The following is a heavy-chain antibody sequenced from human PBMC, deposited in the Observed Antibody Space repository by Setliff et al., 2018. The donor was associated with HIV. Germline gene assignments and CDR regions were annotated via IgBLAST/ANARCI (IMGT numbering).Heavy chain of an antibody. CDR1: GYTFTSYY. V-gene: IGHV1-46*01. D-gene: IGHD1-26*01. J-gene: IGHJ3*02. Sequence: RASVKVSCKTSGYTFTSYYMHWVRQAPGQGLEWMGIINPSGGSTSYAQKFQGRVTMTRDTSTSTVYMELSSLRSEDTAVYYCARGGARSHGATRVAGAFDIWGQGAMVTVSS. CDR2: INPSGGST. CDR3: ARGGARSHGATRVAGAFDI.